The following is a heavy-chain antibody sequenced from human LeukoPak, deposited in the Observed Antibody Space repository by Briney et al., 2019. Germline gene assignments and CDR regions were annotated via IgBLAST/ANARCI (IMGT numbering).Heavy chain of an antibody. J-gene: IGHJ3*02. CDR3: ARDRNKLLWPSAFDI. Sequence: LRLSCAASGFTFSSYAMSWIRQHPGKGLEWIGYIYYSGSTYYNPSLKSRVTISVDTSKNQFSLKLSSVTAADTAVYYCARDRNKLLWPSAFDIWGQGTMVTVSS. CDR2: IYYSGST. D-gene: IGHD4-23*01. CDR1: GFTFSSYA. V-gene: IGHV4-31*02.